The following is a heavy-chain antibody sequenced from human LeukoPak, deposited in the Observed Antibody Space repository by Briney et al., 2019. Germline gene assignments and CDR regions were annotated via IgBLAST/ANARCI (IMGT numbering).Heavy chain of an antibody. CDR1: GGSISNDNYY. V-gene: IGHV4-39*01. J-gene: IGHJ4*02. D-gene: IGHD3-10*01. Sequence: PSETLSLTCTVSGGSISNDNYYWGWIRQPPGKGLEWIGAVHYSGRTYYNPSLNSRLTISVDTSKSQFSLMVSSVTAADTAVYYCARTTYYYGSGSYGYWGQGTLVTVSS. CDR3: ARTTYYYGSGSYGY. CDR2: VHYSGRT.